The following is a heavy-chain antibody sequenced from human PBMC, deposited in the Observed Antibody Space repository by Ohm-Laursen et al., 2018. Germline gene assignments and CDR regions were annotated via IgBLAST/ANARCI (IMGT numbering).Heavy chain of an antibody. CDR3: ARVGGYKRHFDY. Sequence: SLRLSCAASGITFSSYAMNWVRQAPGKGLEWVSGISGSGGSTDYADSVKGRFTISRDNFKNTLYLQMNILRADDTAVYYCARVGGYKRHFDYWGQGTLVTVSS. CDR1: GITFSSYA. CDR2: ISGSGGST. J-gene: IGHJ4*02. V-gene: IGHV3-23*01. D-gene: IGHD5-24*01.